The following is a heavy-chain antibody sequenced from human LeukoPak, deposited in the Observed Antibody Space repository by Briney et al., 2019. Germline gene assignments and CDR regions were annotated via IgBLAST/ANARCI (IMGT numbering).Heavy chain of an antibody. V-gene: IGHV3-30*04. CDR1: GFTFSSYA. CDR2: ISYDGSNK. Sequence: PGRSLRLSCAASGFTFSSYAMHWVRQAPGKGLEWVAVISYDGSNKYYADSVKGRFTISRDNAKNSLHLQMNSLRAEDTAVYYCARTPPPYCGGDCYKYYFDYWGQGTLVTVSS. CDR3: ARTPPPYCGGDCYKYYFDY. D-gene: IGHD2-21*02. J-gene: IGHJ4*02.